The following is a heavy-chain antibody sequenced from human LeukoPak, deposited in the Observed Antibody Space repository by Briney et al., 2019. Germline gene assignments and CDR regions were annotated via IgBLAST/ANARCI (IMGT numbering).Heavy chain of an antibody. D-gene: IGHD2-8*02. CDR3: ARDLGWGSRPAAFDI. CDR1: GFTFSSYG. V-gene: IGHV3-21*01. Sequence: PGGSLRLSCAASGFTFSSYGMNWVRQAPGKGLEWVSSISSSTSYIYYADSVKGRFTISRDNAKNSLYLQMNSLRAEDTAVYYCARDLGWGSRPAAFDIWGQGTMVTVSS. J-gene: IGHJ3*02. CDR2: ISSSTSYI.